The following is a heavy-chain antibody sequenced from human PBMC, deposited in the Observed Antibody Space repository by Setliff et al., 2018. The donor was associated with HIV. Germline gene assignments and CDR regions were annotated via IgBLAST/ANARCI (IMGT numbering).Heavy chain of an antibody. V-gene: IGHV1-46*01. D-gene: IGHD3-22*01. CDR2: INPSSGST. CDR1: GYTFTSYH. Sequence: ASVKVSCKASGYTFTSYHMHWVRQAPGQGLEWMGIINPSSGSTTYAQKFRGRVTMTSDTSTNTVYMELRSLRSEETAVFYCARDGGDGSGYYYADYWGQGTLVTVSS. CDR3: ARDGGDGSGYYYADY. J-gene: IGHJ4*02.